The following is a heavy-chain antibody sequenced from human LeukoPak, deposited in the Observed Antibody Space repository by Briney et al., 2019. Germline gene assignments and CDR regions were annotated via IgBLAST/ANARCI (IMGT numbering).Heavy chain of an antibody. CDR1: GFTFSSYE. V-gene: IGHV3-48*03. CDR2: ISPSGSTK. Sequence: GGSLRLSCVACGFTFSSYEMTWVRQAPGKGLEWVSNISPSGSTKYYADSVKGRFTVSRDNAKNSLHLQMNSLRAGDTGVYYCTKLAVASADSWGQGTLVTVSS. CDR3: TKLAVASADS. J-gene: IGHJ4*02. D-gene: IGHD6-19*01.